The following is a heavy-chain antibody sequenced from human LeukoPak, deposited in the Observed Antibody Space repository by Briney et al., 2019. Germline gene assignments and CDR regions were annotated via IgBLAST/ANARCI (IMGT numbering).Heavy chain of an antibody. D-gene: IGHD4-23*01. V-gene: IGHV4-39*01. CDR2: IYYSGST. J-gene: IGHJ4*02. CDR1: GGSISSGSYY. CDR3: ASTVERGDY. Sequence: SETLSLTCTVSGGSISSGSYYWGWIRQPPGKGLEWIGSIYYSGSTYYNPSLKSRVTISVDTSKNQFSLKLSSVTAADTAVYYCASTVERGDYWGQGTLVTVSS.